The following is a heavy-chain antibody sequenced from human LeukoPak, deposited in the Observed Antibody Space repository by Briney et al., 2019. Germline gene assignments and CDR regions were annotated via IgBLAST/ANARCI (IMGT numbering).Heavy chain of an antibody. CDR3: AREEYCSSTSCYEYNWFDP. CDR2: ISSSSSYI. D-gene: IGHD2-2*01. CDR1: GFTFSSYS. V-gene: IGHV3-21*01. Sequence: GGSLRLSCAASGFTFSSYSMNWVRQAPGKGLEWVSSISSSSSYIYYADSVEGRFTISRDNAKNSLYLQMNSLRAEDTAVYYCAREEYCSSTSCYEYNWFDPWGQGTLVTVSS. J-gene: IGHJ5*02.